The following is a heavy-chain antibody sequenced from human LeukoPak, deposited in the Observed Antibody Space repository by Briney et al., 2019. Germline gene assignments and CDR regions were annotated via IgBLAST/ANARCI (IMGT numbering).Heavy chain of an antibody. J-gene: IGHJ3*02. V-gene: IGHV4-59*01. CDR1: GGSISSYY. CDR2: IYYSGST. CDR3: ARAPYSSSWSGRTRAFDI. Sequence: PSETLSLTRTVFGGSISSYYWSWLPPPPGKGLEWLGYIYYSGSTNYNPSLKSRVTISVDTSKNQFSLKLSSVTAADTAVYYCARAPYSSSWSGRTRAFDIWGQGTMVTVSS. D-gene: IGHD6-13*01.